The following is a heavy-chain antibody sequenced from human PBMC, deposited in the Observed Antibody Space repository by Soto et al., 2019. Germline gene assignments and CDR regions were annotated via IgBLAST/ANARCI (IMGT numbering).Heavy chain of an antibody. J-gene: IGHJ4*02. Sequence: EVHLVESGGGLVQPGGFLRLSCAGSGFSFSDYYIDWVRQAPGKGLEWVGRSRDKGNSYSTDYAAAVKGRFTVSRDTSKNSLYLQMNSLKADDTALYYCARSIPGTTSFDSWGQGTLVTVSS. CDR3: ARSIPGTTSFDS. V-gene: IGHV3-72*01. D-gene: IGHD1-7*01. CDR1: GFSFSDYY. CDR2: SRDKGNSYST.